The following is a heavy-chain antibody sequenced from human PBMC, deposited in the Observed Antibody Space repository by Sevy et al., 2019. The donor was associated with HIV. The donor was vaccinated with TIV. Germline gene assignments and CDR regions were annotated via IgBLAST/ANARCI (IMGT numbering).Heavy chain of an antibody. Sequence: ASVKVSCKASGYTFSSYGISWVRQAPGQGLEWMGWISDYNGYKNYAHKFQGRVTMSTETSTRTAYMELRSLRSDDTAVYFCAREGYYYRSGTYRRPNYYGMDVWGQGTAVTVSS. CDR3: AREGYYYRSGTYRRPNYYGMDV. J-gene: IGHJ6*02. CDR2: ISDYNGYK. V-gene: IGHV1-18*01. CDR1: GYTFSSYG. D-gene: IGHD3-10*01.